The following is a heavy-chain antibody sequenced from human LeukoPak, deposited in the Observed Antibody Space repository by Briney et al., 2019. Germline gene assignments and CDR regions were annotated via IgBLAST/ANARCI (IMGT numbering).Heavy chain of an antibody. J-gene: IGHJ4*02. CDR3: ARPIAGAGTDLGY. CDR2: IYTGDSDT. V-gene: IGHV5-51*01. D-gene: IGHD6-13*01. CDR1: GYSFTSYF. Sequence: GESLKISCKASGYSFTSYFIGWVRQMPGKGLEWMGIIYTGDSDTRYSPSFQGQVTISVDKSTSTAYLQWRSLKASDTAIYYCARPIAGAGTDLGYWGQGTLVTVSS.